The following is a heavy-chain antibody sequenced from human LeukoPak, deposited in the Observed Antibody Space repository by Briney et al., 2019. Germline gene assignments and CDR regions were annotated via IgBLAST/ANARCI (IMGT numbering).Heavy chain of an antibody. CDR3: ARDQRITMVRGVIAGQTYFDY. D-gene: IGHD3-10*01. V-gene: IGHV1-18*01. CDR1: GYTFASYG. CDR2: ITDYSGNT. J-gene: IGHJ4*02. Sequence: ASVKVSCKASGYTFASYGISWVRQAPGQGLEWMGWITDYSGNTNYAQKFQGRVTMTTDTSTSTAYMELRSLRSDDTAVYYCARDQRITMVRGVIAGQTYFDYWGQGTLVTVSS.